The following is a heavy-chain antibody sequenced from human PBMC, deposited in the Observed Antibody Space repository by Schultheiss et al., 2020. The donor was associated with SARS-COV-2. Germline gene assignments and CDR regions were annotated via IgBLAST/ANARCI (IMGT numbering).Heavy chain of an antibody. Sequence: ASVKVSCKASGYTFTSYGISWVRQAPGQGLEWMGWISTYNGNTKYAQKLQGRVTMTTATSTSTAYMELSSLRSEDTAVYYCARSNRGWYRTGWFDPWGQGTLVTVSS. CDR1: GYTFTSYG. J-gene: IGHJ5*02. V-gene: IGHV1-18*01. CDR3: ARSNRGWYRTGWFDP. D-gene: IGHD6-19*01. CDR2: ISTYNGNT.